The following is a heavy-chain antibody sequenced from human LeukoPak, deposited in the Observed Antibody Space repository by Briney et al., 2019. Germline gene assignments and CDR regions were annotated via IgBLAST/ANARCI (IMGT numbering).Heavy chain of an antibody. CDR1: GFTFSSYG. V-gene: IGHV3-33*08. CDR3: ARDEGVYYYDSSGFTLDY. D-gene: IGHD3-22*01. Sequence: PGGSLRLSCAASGFTFSSYGMHWVRQAPGKGLEWVAVIWYDGSNKYYADSVKGRFTISRDNSKNTLYLQMNSLRAEDTAVYYCARDEGVYYYDSSGFTLDYWGQGTLVTVSS. CDR2: IWYDGSNK. J-gene: IGHJ4*02.